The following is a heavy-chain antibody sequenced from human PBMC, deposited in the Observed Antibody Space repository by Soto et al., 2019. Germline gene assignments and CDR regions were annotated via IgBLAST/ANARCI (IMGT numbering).Heavy chain of an antibody. D-gene: IGHD3-10*01. V-gene: IGHV4-59*01. J-gene: IGHJ5*02. Sequence: SETLSLTCTVSGGSISSYYWSWIRQPPGKGLEWIGYIYYSGSTNYNPSLKSRVTISVDTSKNQFSLKLSSVTAADTAVYYCARAETGFTMVRGVIIGPFDPWGQGTLVTVS. CDR1: GGSISSYY. CDR2: IYYSGST. CDR3: ARAETGFTMVRGVIIGPFDP.